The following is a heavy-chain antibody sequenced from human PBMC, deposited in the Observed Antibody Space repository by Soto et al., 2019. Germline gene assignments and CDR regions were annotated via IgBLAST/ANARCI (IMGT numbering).Heavy chain of an antibody. Sequence: GESLKISCRGSGYSFTSYWIGWVRQMPGKGLEWMGIIYPGDSDTRYSPSFQGQVTISADKSISTAYLQWSSLKASDTAMYYCARLHPDQPYYYYYYMDVWGKGTTVTVSS. J-gene: IGHJ6*03. CDR3: ARLHPDQPYYYYYYMDV. CDR2: IYPGDSDT. V-gene: IGHV5-51*01. CDR1: GYSFTSYW.